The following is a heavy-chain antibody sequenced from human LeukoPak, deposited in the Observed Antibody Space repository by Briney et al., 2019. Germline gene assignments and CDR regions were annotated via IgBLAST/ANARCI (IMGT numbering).Heavy chain of an antibody. CDR2: IYYSGST. CDR3: ARESFGSGRNNWFDP. CDR1: GGSISSYY. J-gene: IGHJ5*02. D-gene: IGHD3-10*01. V-gene: IGHV4-59*01. Sequence: PSETLSLTCTVSGGSISSYYWSWIRQPPGKGLEWIGFIYYSGSTKYNPSLKSRVTISMDRSTNQFSLKLTSVTAADTAVYYCARESFGSGRNNWFDPWGQGTLVTVSS.